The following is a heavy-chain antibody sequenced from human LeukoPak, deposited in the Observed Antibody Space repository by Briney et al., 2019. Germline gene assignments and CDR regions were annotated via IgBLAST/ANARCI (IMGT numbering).Heavy chain of an antibody. Sequence: PSETLSLTCAVYGGSFSGYYWSWIRQPPGKGLEWIGEINHSGSTNYNPSLKSRVTISVDTSKNQFSLKLSSVTAADTAVYYCASLASSVTHFDYWGQGTLVTVSS. CDR2: INHSGST. J-gene: IGHJ4*02. D-gene: IGHD3-16*02. CDR1: GGSFSGYY. V-gene: IGHV4-34*01. CDR3: ASLASSVTHFDY.